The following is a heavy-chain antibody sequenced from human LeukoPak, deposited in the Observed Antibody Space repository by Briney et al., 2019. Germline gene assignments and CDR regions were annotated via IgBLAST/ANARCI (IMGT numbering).Heavy chain of an antibody. V-gene: IGHV4-39*01. CDR3: ARRFYYDSSGYYFDY. CDR1: GGSISSSSYY. CDR2: IYYSGST. Sequence: SETVSLTCTVSGGSISSSSYYWGWIRQPPGKGLEWIGSIYYSGSTYYNPSLKSRVTISVDMSKNQFSLKLGSVTAADTAVYYCARRFYYDSSGYYFDYWGQGTLVTVSS. D-gene: IGHD3-22*01. J-gene: IGHJ4*02.